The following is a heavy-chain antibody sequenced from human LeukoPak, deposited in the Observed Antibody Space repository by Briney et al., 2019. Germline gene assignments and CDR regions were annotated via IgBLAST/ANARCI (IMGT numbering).Heavy chain of an antibody. D-gene: IGHD6-19*01. CDR2: IYPGDSDT. CDR1: GSLFTSYW. V-gene: IGHV5-51*01. Sequence: PGESLQISCQGSGSLFTSYWIGWVRPLPGKGLEWMGIIYPGDSDTRYSPSFQGQVTISADKSISTAYLQWSSLKASDTAMYYCARQITRGWTDYWGQGTLVTVSS. J-gene: IGHJ4*02. CDR3: ARQITRGWTDY.